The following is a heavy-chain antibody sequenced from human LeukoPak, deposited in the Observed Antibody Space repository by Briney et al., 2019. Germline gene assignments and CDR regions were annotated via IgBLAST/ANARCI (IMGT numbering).Heavy chain of an antibody. Sequence: SGTLSLTCTVSGGSISSNSWSWIRQPPGKGLEWIAYISYSGSTNYNPSLKSRATMSIDTSKNQFSLKVTSVTAADTAVYYCARTYSSSWYARFDPWGQGALVTVSS. CDR1: GGSISSNS. J-gene: IGHJ5*02. CDR3: ARTYSSSWYARFDP. D-gene: IGHD6-13*01. V-gene: IGHV4-59*01. CDR2: ISYSGST.